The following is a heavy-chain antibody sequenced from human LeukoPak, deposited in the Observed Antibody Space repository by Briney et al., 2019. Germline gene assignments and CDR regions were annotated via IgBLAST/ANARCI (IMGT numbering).Heavy chain of an antibody. V-gene: IGHV1-69*13. CDR1: GGTFSSYA. CDR2: IIPIFGTA. CDR3: ARAIRELRYFDCLEY. Sequence: SVKVSCKASGGTFSSYAISWVRQAPGQGLEWMGGIIPIFGTANYAQKFQGRVTITADESTSTAYMELSSLRSEDTAVYYCARAIRELRYFDCLEYGGQGTLVTVSS. J-gene: IGHJ4*02. D-gene: IGHD3-9*01.